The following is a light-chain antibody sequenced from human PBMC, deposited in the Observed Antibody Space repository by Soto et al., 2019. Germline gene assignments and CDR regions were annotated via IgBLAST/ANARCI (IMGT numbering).Light chain of an antibody. CDR1: ESISGW. CDR2: KAS. Sequence: DIQMTQSPSTLSASVGDRVTITCRASESISGWLAWYQQKPGKAPKLVIFKASTLESGVPSRFSGSGSGTEFTLSISSLQPDDFAIYYCHQYNSYPRTFGQGTKVEIK. J-gene: IGKJ1*01. CDR3: HQYNSYPRT. V-gene: IGKV1-5*03.